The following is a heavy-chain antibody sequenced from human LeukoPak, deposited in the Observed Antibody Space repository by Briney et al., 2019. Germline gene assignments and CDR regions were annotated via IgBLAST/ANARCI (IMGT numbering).Heavy chain of an antibody. CDR1: GGTFSSYA. V-gene: IGHV1-69*05. Sequence: ALVKVSCKASGGTFSSYAISWVRQAPGQGLEWMGRIIPIFGTANYAQKFQGRVTITTDESTSTAYMELSSLRSEDTAVYYCARVPWTRYCSSTSCYVDWGQGTLVTVSS. D-gene: IGHD2-2*01. CDR3: ARVPWTRYCSSTSCYVD. J-gene: IGHJ4*02. CDR2: IIPIFGTA.